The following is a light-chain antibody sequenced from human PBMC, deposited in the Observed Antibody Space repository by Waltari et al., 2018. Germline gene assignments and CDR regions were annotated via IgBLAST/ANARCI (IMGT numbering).Light chain of an antibody. Sequence: DIHMTQSPSSLSASVGDTVTIPCRASQNIDRSLNWYHQRPGNAPKLLIYAASTLQSGVPSRFSGSGSGTDFTLTISGRQPEDFATYFCQQSHRSPWTFGQGTQVDI. J-gene: IGKJ1*01. V-gene: IGKV1-39*01. CDR3: QQSHRSPWT. CDR2: AAS. CDR1: QNIDRS.